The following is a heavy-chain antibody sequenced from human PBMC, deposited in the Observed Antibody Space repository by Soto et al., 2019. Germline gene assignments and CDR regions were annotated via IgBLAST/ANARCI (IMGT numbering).Heavy chain of an antibody. V-gene: IGHV1-2*04. CDR2: INPNSGGT. Sequence: ASVKVSCKASGYTFTGYYMHWVRQAPGQGLEWMGWINPNSGGTNYAQKFQGWVTMTRDTSISTAYMELSRLRSDDTAVYYCARDDVDTAMPYGMDVWGQGTTVTVSS. D-gene: IGHD5-18*01. CDR1: GYTFTGYY. J-gene: IGHJ6*02. CDR3: ARDDVDTAMPYGMDV.